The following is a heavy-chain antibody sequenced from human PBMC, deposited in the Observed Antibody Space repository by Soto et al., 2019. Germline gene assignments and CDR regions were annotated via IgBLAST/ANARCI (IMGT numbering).Heavy chain of an antibody. CDR2: ISGSGGIT. V-gene: IGHV3-23*01. CDR1: GFTFSSYA. Sequence: EVQLLESGGGLVQPGGSLRLSCAASGFTFSSYAMSWFRQAPGKGLAWVSAISGSGGITYYADSVKGRFTISRDNSKNTLYLQMNSLRVDDTAVYYCATYYDYIWGSYRPDFAYWGQGTLVTVSS. J-gene: IGHJ4*02. D-gene: IGHD3-16*02. CDR3: ATYYDYIWGSYRPDFAY.